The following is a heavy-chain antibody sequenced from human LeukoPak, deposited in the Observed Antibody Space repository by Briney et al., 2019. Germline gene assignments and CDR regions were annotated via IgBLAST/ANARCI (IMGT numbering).Heavy chain of an antibody. Sequence: SETLSLTCTVSGGSISSSSYYWGWIRQPPGKGLEWIGSIYYSGSTYYNPSLKSRVTISVDTSKNQFSLKLSSVTAADTAVYYCARHTQLLYDYWGQGTLVTVSS. CDR2: IYYSGST. V-gene: IGHV4-39*01. J-gene: IGHJ4*02. CDR3: ARHTQLLYDY. D-gene: IGHD2-2*02. CDR1: GGSISSSSYY.